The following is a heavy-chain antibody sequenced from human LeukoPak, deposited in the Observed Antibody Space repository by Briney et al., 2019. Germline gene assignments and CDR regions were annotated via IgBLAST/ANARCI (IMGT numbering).Heavy chain of an antibody. J-gene: IGHJ4*02. Sequence: PSETLSLTCTVSGGSISSYYWSWIRQPPGKGLEWIGYIYYSGSTNYNPSLKSRVTISVDTSKNQFSLKLSSVTAADTAVYYCARHLGGYTHFDYWGQGTQVTVSS. D-gene: IGHD5-12*01. V-gene: IGHV4-59*08. CDR3: ARHLGGYTHFDY. CDR1: GGSISSYY. CDR2: IYYSGST.